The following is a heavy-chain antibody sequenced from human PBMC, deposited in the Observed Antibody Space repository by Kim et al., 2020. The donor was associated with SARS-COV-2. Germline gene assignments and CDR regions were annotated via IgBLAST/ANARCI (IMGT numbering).Heavy chain of an antibody. CDR3: ASLGSSWSQFDD. D-gene: IGHD6-13*01. CDR1: GFTFSSSW. CDR2: IKQDGSEK. Sequence: GGSLRLSCAASGFTFSSSWMNWVRQAPGNGLEWVTNIKQDGSEKYYMDSVKGRFTISRDNAKNSLYLHRNSLTAEDTAVYYCASLGSSWSQFDDWGQGTLVTVSS. V-gene: IGHV3-7*01. J-gene: IGHJ4*02.